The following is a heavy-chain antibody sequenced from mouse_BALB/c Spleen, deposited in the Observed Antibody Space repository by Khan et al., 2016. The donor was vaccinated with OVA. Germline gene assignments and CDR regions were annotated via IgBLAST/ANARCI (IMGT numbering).Heavy chain of an antibody. D-gene: IGHD2-13*01. J-gene: IGHJ1*01. CDR3: ARRSCYGDLWYFDV. CDR2: INPNTGYS. CDR1: GYTFSVYW. Sequence: QVRLQQSGAELAKPGASVKMSCKASGYTFSVYWMYWLKQRPGQGLEWIGYINPNTGYSDYNQRFKDKATLTADKSSTTAYMQLSSLTSEDSAVYYCARRSCYGDLWYFDVWGAGTTVTVS. V-gene: IGHV1-7*01.